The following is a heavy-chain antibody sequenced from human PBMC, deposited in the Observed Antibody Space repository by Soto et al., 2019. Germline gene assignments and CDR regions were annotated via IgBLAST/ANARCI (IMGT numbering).Heavy chain of an antibody. D-gene: IGHD5-12*01. CDR3: ARDVGSGYDSVYYYYGMDV. CDR1: GYTFTSYG. V-gene: IGHV1-18*01. CDR2: ISAYNGNT. J-gene: IGHJ6*02. Sequence: QVQLVQSGAEVKKPGASVKVSCKASGYTFTSYGISWVRQAPGQGLERMGWISAYNGNTNYAQKLQGRVTMTTDTSTSTAYMDLRSLRSDDTAVYYCARDVGSGYDSVYYYYGMDVWGQGTTVTVSS.